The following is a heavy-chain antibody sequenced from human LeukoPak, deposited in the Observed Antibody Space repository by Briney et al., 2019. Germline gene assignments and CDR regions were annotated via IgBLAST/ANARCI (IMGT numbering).Heavy chain of an antibody. D-gene: IGHD6-19*01. CDR2: LSETGETT. V-gene: IGHV3-23*01. Sequence: GESLKISCAASGFSFRDHAMNWVRQAPGQGLEWVSSLSETGETTDYADSVKGRFTISRDNSNNILYLQMNSLRADDTAVYYCAKQWLVGIWGQGTLVTVSS. CDR3: AKQWLVGI. J-gene: IGHJ4*02. CDR1: GFSFRDHA.